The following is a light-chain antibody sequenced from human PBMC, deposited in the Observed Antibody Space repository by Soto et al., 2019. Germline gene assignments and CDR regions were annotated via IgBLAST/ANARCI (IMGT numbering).Light chain of an antibody. Sequence: DIQMTQSPSSLSASVGDRVTITCQASQDSDTYLNWYQQKSGEAPKLLISDASNLKTGVPSRFSGSGSGTDFTFTISSLQPGDIATYFCQQYENLPPTFGQGTKLEI. CDR3: QQYENLPPT. CDR1: QDSDTY. CDR2: DAS. V-gene: IGKV1-33*01. J-gene: IGKJ2*01.